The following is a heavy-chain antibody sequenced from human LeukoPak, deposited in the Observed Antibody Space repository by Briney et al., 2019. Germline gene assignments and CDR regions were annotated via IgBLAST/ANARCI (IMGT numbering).Heavy chain of an antibody. Sequence: AGGSLRLSCAGSGFAFGTYAMSWVRQAPGMGLEWASSISANGQATYYADSVEGRFTISRDNSKNTLYLQLNSLRAEDTATYCARDPYNTILYRLAYWGQGTLVTVSS. CDR1: GFAFGTYA. CDR2: ISANGQAT. D-gene: IGHD3-10*01. CDR3: ARDPYNTILYRLAY. J-gene: IGHJ4*02. V-gene: IGHV3-23*01.